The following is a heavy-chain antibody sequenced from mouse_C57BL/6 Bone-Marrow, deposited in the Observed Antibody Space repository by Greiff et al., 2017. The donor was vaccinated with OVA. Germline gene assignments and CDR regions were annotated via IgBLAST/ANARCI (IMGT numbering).Heavy chain of an antibody. CDR2: IYPSDSET. D-gene: IGHD1-1*01. V-gene: IGHV1-61*01. CDR3: AKGPHAGSSWYFDV. J-gene: IGHJ1*03. Sequence: QVQLQQPGAELVRPGSSVKLSCKASGYTFTSYWMDWVKQRPGQGLEWIGNIYPSDSETHYNQKFKDKATLTVDKSSSTAYMQLSSLTSEDSAVXYGAKGPHAGSSWYFDVWGKGTTVTVSS. CDR1: GYTFTSYW.